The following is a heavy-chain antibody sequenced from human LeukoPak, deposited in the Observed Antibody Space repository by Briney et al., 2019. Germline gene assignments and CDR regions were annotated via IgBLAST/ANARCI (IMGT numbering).Heavy chain of an antibody. V-gene: IGHV3-7*01. Sequence: PGGSLRLSCAASGFTFTTHSMARVRQAPGKGLEWVANIKQDGSEAVYADSVRGRFTISRDNAKNSLYLQMNSLRVEDTAVYYCSNGIYDRSYWGQGTLVTVSS. CDR2: IKQDGSEA. J-gene: IGHJ4*02. D-gene: IGHD2-8*01. CDR3: SNGIYDRSY. CDR1: GFTFTTHS.